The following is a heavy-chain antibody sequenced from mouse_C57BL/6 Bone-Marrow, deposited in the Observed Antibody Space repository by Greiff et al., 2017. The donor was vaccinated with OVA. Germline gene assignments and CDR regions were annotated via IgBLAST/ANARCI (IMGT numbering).Heavy chain of an antibody. CDR1: GFTFSSYA. Sequence: EVKLEESGGGLVKPGGSLKLSCAASGFTFSSYAMSWVRQTPEKRLEWVATISDGGSYTYYPDNVKGRFTISRDNAKNNLYLQMSHLKSEDTAMYYCARALYGNYQVDYWGQGTTLTVSS. D-gene: IGHD2-1*01. CDR2: ISDGGSYT. V-gene: IGHV5-4*03. J-gene: IGHJ2*01. CDR3: ARALYGNYQVDY.